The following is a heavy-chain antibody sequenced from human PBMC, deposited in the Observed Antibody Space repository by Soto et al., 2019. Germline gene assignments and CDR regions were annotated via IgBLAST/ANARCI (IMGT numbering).Heavy chain of an antibody. D-gene: IGHD3-22*01. J-gene: IGHJ4*02. Sequence: QVQLQESGPGLVKPSQTLSLTCTVSGGSISSGGYYWSWIRQHPGKGLEWIGYIYYSGSTYYNPSLKSRVTIPVDTSKNQFSLKLSSVTAADPAVYYCARSHPAGLLGPDYWGQGTLVTVSS. CDR3: ARSHPAGLLGPDY. CDR2: IYYSGST. CDR1: GGSISSGGYY. V-gene: IGHV4-31*03.